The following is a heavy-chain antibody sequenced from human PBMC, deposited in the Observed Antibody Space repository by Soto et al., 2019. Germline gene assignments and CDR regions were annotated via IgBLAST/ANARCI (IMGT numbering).Heavy chain of an antibody. V-gene: IGHV4-31*03. CDR3: ARAPFPALYYMDV. J-gene: IGHJ6*03. CDR1: GGSISSGGYY. CDR2: IYYSGST. Sequence: PSETLSLTCTVSGGSISSGGYYWSWIRQHPGKGLEWIGYIYYSGSTYYNPSLKSRVTISVDTSKNQFSLKLSSVTAADTAVYYWARAPFPALYYMDVGGKGTTATV.